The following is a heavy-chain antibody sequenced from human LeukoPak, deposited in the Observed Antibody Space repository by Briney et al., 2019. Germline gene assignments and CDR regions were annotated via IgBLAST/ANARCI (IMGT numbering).Heavy chain of an antibody. J-gene: IGHJ6*02. D-gene: IGHD3-10*01. CDR2: INPNSGGT. V-gene: IGHV1-2*06. CDR3: ARELPSITMVRGVKYYYYGMDV. Sequence: ASVKVSCKASGYTFTGYYMHWVRQAPGQGLEWMGRINPNSGGTNYAQKFQGRVTITRDTSASTAYMELSSLRSEDTAVYYCARELPSITMVRGVKYYYYGMDVWGQGATVTVSS. CDR1: GYTFTGYY.